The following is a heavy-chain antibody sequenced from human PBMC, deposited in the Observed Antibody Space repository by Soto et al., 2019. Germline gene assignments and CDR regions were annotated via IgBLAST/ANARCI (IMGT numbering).Heavy chain of an antibody. CDR2: IYYSGST. CDR1: GGSISSYY. CDR3: ARSLPRVTREWNGMDV. D-gene: IGHD4-17*01. V-gene: IGHV4-59*08. Sequence: SETLSLTCTVSGGSISSYYWSWIRQPPGKGLEWIGYIYYSGSTNYNPSLKSRVTISVDTSKNQFSLKLSSVTAADTAVYYCARSLPRVTREWNGMDVWGKGTTVT. J-gene: IGHJ6*04.